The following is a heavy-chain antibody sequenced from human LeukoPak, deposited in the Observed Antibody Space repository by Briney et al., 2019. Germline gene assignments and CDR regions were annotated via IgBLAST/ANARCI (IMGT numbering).Heavy chain of an antibody. Sequence: SETLSLTCAVYGGSFSGYYWSWIRQPPGKGLEWIGEINHSGSTNYNPSLKSRVTISVDTSKNQFSLKLSSVTAADTAVYYCARGRIGLRGAFDIWGQGTMVTVSS. V-gene: IGHV4-34*01. CDR3: ARGRIGLRGAFDI. CDR2: INHSGST. D-gene: IGHD2-15*01. J-gene: IGHJ3*02. CDR1: GGSFSGYY.